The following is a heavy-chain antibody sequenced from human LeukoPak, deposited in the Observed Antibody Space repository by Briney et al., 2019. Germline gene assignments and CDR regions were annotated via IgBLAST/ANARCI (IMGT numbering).Heavy chain of an antibody. D-gene: IGHD3-9*01. CDR2: IYYSGST. CDR1: GGSFSGYY. Sequence: SETLSLTCAVYGGSFSGYYWSWIRQPPGKGLEWIGYIYYSGSTNYNPSLKSRVTISVDTSKNQFSLKLSSVTAADTAVYYCARVTADYDILTGYYSLYYMDVWGKGTTVTISS. J-gene: IGHJ6*03. CDR3: ARVTADYDILTGYYSLYYMDV. V-gene: IGHV4-59*01.